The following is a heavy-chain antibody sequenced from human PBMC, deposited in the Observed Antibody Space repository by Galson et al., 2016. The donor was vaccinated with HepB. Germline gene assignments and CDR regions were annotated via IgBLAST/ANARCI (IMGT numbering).Heavy chain of an antibody. J-gene: IGHJ4*02. Sequence: SLRLSCAASGFTFSSYGMHWVRQAPGKGLEWVAVISYDGNYKYYADSVKGRFTVSRDNSKNTPYLQMNSLRAEDTAVYYCAKDLGDLWTGGGYWGQGTLVTVSS. D-gene: IGHD3-3*01. CDR1: GFTFSSYG. V-gene: IGHV3-30*18. CDR2: ISYDGNYK. CDR3: AKDLGDLWTGGGY.